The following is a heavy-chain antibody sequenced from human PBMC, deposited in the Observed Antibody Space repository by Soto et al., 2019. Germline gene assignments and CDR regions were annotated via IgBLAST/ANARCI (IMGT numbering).Heavy chain of an antibody. D-gene: IGHD3-16*01. CDR1: GFTFDDYT. V-gene: IGHV3-30*18. Sequence: VQLVESGGVVVQPGGSLRLSCAASGFTFDDYTMHWVRQAPGKGLEWVAVISYDGSKKYYGDSVKGRLTISRDNSKNTLYLQMNSLRAEDTAVYYCAKDRVESGLGEVDYWGQGTLVTVSS. CDR3: AKDRVESGLGEVDY. J-gene: IGHJ4*02. CDR2: ISYDGSKK.